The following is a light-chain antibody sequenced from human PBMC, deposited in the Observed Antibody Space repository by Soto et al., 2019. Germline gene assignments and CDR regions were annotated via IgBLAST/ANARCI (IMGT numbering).Light chain of an antibody. V-gene: IGLV1-44*01. CDR2: SND. Sequence: QSVLTQPPSASGTPGQRVTISCSGSISNIVSNAVHWYQQVPGTAPKVLIHSNDQRPSGVPDRFSGSKSGTSASLTISGLQSEDDADYFCVARDDRLHSMVFGGGTQLTVL. CDR3: VARDDRLHSMV. J-gene: IGLJ3*02. CDR1: ISNIVSNA.